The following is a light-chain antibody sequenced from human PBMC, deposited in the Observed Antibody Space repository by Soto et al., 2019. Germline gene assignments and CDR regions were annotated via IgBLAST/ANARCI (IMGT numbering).Light chain of an antibody. V-gene: IGKV3-20*01. J-gene: IGKJ1*01. CDR1: QSVSSNY. CDR2: GAS. Sequence: EIVLTQSPGTLSLSPGERATLSCRASQSVSSNYLAWYQQKPGQAPRLLIYGASSRATGIPDRFSGSGSGTDFTLTISRLEAEDFAMFYCQQYGSSPGTFGQGTKVEMK. CDR3: QQYGSSPGT.